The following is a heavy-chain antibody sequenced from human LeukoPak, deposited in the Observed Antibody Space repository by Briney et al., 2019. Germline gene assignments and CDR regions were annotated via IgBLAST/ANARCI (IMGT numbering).Heavy chain of an antibody. J-gene: IGHJ3*02. CDR2: ITTNGGST. CDR3: ARLSPIVVAPGALDI. CDR1: GFTFSDYP. V-gene: IGHV3-64*01. D-gene: IGHD2-15*01. Sequence: GGSLRLSCAASGFTFSDYPMHWVRQAPGKGLEYVSAITTNGGSTYYANSVKGRFIISRDNSKNTLYLQMGSLRVEDMAVYCCARLSPIVVAPGALDIWGQGTMVTVSS.